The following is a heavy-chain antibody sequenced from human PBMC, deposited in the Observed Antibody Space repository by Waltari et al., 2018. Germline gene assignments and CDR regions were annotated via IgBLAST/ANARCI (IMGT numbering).Heavy chain of an antibody. D-gene: IGHD1-26*01. CDR3: ARIRRSYSGSYYYYYYMDV. Sequence: QVQLQQWGAGLLKPSETLSLTCAVYGGSFSGYYWSWIRQPPGKGLEWIGEINHSGSTNYNPSLKSRVTISVDTSKNQFSLKLSSVTTADTAVYYCARIRRSYSGSYYYYYYMDVWGKGTTVTVSS. J-gene: IGHJ6*03. V-gene: IGHV4-34*01. CDR1: GGSFSGYY. CDR2: INHSGST.